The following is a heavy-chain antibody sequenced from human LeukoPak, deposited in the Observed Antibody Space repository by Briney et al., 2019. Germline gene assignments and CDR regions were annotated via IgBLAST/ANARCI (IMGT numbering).Heavy chain of an antibody. CDR1: GGSFSGYY. CDR3: ARARGGRGYSYGLFDY. J-gene: IGHJ4*02. CDR2: INHSGST. V-gene: IGHV4-34*01. Sequence: PSETLSLTCAVYGGSFSGYYWSWNRQPPGKGLEWIGEINHSGSTNYNPSLKSRVTISVDTSKNQFSLKLSSVTAADTAVYYCARARGGRGYSYGLFDYWGQGTLVTVSS. D-gene: IGHD5-18*01.